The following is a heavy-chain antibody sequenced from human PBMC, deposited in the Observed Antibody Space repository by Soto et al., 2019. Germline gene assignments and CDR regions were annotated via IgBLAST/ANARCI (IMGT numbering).Heavy chain of an antibody. CDR2: ISSSGSTI. D-gene: IGHD2-21*02. V-gene: IGHV3-11*01. CDR1: GFTFSDYY. J-gene: IGHJ4*02. CDR3: APLPPATAKAYFDY. Sequence: PGGSLRLSCAASGFTFSDYYMSWIRQAPGKGLEWVSYISSSGSTIYYADSVKGRFTISRDNAKNSLYLQMNSLRAEDTAVYYCAPLPPATAKAYFDYWGQGTLVTVS.